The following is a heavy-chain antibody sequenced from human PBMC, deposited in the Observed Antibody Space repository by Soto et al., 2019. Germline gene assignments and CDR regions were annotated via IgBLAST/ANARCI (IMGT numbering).Heavy chain of an antibody. J-gene: IGHJ5*02. V-gene: IGHV4-39*01. Sequence: SETLSLTCTVSGGSISSGGHYWGWIRQPPGKGLEWIGNTYHTGSTYYNPSLRSRVTIFVVTSKNQFSLKLTSATAADTAVYYCAKLPTTVADAFDPWGQGTLVTVSS. CDR3: AKLPTTVADAFDP. CDR2: TYHTGST. D-gene: IGHD6-19*01. CDR1: GGSISSGGHY.